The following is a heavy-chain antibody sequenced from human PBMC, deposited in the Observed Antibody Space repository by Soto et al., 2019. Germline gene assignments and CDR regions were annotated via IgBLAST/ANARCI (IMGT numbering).Heavy chain of an antibody. CDR2: ISAYNGNT. Sequence: QVQLVQSGAEVKKPGASVKVSCKASGYTFTNYGITWVRQAPGQGLEWMGWISAYNGNTNYAQKLLGRVTMNIDTSTTTACMELRSLRSDDTAVYYCARVGATTGKTSNDYWGQGTLVTVSS. D-gene: IGHD1-26*01. V-gene: IGHV1-18*01. CDR1: GYTFTNYG. CDR3: ARVGATTGKTSNDY. J-gene: IGHJ4*02.